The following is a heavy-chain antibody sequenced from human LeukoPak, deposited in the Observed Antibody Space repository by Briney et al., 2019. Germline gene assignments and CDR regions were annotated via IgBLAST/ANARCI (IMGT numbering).Heavy chain of an antibody. J-gene: IGHJ4*02. V-gene: IGHV3-30*18. D-gene: IGHD3-22*01. CDR2: ISYDGSNK. CDR3: AYDSSGYYYPLFDY. CDR1: GFTFSSYG. Sequence: PGRSLRLSCAASGFTFSSYGMHWVRQAPGKGLEWVAVISYDGSNKYYADSVKGRFTISRDNSKNTLYLQMNSLRAEETAVYYCAYDSSGYYYPLFDYWGQGTLVTVSS.